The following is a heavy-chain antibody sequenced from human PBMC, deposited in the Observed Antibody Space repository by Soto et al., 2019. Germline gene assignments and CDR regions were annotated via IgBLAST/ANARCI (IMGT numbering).Heavy chain of an antibody. D-gene: IGHD6-19*01. CDR2: INSDGSST. J-gene: IGHJ4*02. Sequence: GGSLRLSCAASGFTFSSYWMHWVRQAPGKGLVWVSRINSDGSSTSYADSVKGRFTISRDNAKNTLYLQMNSLRAEDTAVYYCARVQGGQWLSNKYYFDYWGQGTLVTVSS. CDR1: GFTFSSYW. CDR3: ARVQGGQWLSNKYYFDY. V-gene: IGHV3-74*01.